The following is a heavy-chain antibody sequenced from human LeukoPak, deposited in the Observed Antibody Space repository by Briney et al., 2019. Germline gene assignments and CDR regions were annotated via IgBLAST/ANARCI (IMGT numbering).Heavy chain of an antibody. J-gene: IGHJ4*02. CDR2: IHYSGSN. CDR1: GGSVTSYY. CDR3: ARRTLYSSSWINY. Sequence: SETLSLTCSVSGGSVTSYYWSWIRQPPGKGLEWIGHIHYSGSNNYNPSLKSRVTMFVDKSKNQISLKLSSVTAADTAVYYCARRTLYSSSWINYWGQGTLVTVSS. D-gene: IGHD6-13*01. V-gene: IGHV4-59*02.